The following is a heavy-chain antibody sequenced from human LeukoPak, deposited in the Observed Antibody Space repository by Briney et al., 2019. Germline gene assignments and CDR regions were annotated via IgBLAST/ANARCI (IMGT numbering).Heavy chain of an antibody. D-gene: IGHD3-10*01. CDR2: INPSGGST. J-gene: IGHJ5*02. V-gene: IGHV1-46*01. CDR1: GYIFTSYN. CDR3: ALRTEYYYGSGSYYNWFDP. Sequence: ASVKVSCKTSGYIFTSYNIYWVRQAPGQGLEWMGIINPSGGSTNYAQKVQGRVTITADESTSTAYMELSSLRSEDTAVYYCALRTEYYYGSGSYYNWFDPWGQGTLVTVSS.